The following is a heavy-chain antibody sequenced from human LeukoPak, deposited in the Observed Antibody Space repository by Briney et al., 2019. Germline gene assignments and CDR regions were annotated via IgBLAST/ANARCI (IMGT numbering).Heavy chain of an antibody. CDR1: GGSISSYY. V-gene: IGHV4-4*07. CDR3: ACSSNYSDSSGYYLDY. Sequence: PETLSLTCTVSGGSISSYYWSWIRQPAGKGLEWIGRIYTSGSTNYNPSLKSRVTMSVDTSKNQFSLKLSSVTAADTDVYYCACSSNYSDSSGYYLDYWGQGALVTVSS. CDR2: IYTSGST. J-gene: IGHJ4*02. D-gene: IGHD3-22*01.